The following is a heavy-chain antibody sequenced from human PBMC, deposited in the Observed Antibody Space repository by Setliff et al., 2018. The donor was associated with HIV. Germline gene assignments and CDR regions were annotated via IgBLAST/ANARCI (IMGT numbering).Heavy chain of an antibody. V-gene: IGHV3-48*04. Sequence: GGSLRLSCAASGFTFSSYSMNWVRQAPGKGLEWVSYISGSSDVIDYADSVKGRFTISRDNAKNSLYLQMNGLGAEDTALYYCASTRFGGPAAAAVVGGRIDFDNWGRGTLVTVSS. CDR2: ISGSSDVI. D-gene: IGHD2-15*01. J-gene: IGHJ4*02. CDR1: GFTFSSYS. CDR3: ASTRFGGPAAAAVVGGRIDFDN.